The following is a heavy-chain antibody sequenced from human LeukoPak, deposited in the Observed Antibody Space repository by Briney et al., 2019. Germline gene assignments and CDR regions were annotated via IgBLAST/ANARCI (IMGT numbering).Heavy chain of an antibody. J-gene: IGHJ3*02. CDR2: ISSSGSTI. CDR3: ARYSSGWYLSAFDI. Sequence: GGSLGLSCAASGFTFSDYYMSWIRQAPGRGLEWVSYISSSGSTIYYADSVKGRFTISRDNAKNSLYLQMNSLRAEDTAVYYCARYSSGWYLSAFDIWGQGTMVTVSS. D-gene: IGHD6-19*01. CDR1: GFTFSDYY. V-gene: IGHV3-11*01.